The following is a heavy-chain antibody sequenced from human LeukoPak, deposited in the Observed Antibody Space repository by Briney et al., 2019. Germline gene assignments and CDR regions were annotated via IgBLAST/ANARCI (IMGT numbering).Heavy chain of an antibody. CDR1: GFTFSSYA. Sequence: GSLRLSCAASGFTFSSYAVTWVRQTPGKGLEWVSSISGRGGSTYYADSVKGRFTISRDNSKNTLYLQMNSLRAEDTAVYYCAKYYYDFWSGDWFDPWGQGTLVTVSS. CDR3: AKYYYDFWSGDWFDP. CDR2: ISGRGGST. J-gene: IGHJ5*02. V-gene: IGHV3-23*01. D-gene: IGHD3-3*01.